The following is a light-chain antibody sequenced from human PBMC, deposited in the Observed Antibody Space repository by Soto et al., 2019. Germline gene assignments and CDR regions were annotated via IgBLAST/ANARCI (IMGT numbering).Light chain of an antibody. CDR1: QRITTY. V-gene: IGKV1-39*01. Sequence: IQMTQSPSSLSASVGDRVTITCRASQRITTYLNWYQQKPGEAPKLLISTSGTLQRGVPSRFSGSGSGTDFTLTITALRPEDFATYFCQQTYSTPYTLGRGPKLEIK. CDR3: QQTYSTPYT. CDR2: TSG. J-gene: IGKJ2*01.